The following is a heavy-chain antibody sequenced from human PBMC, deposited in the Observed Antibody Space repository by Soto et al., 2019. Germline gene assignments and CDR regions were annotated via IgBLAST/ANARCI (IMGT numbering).Heavy chain of an antibody. D-gene: IGHD1-1*01. V-gene: IGHV1-18*01. Sequence: QVHLVQSGAEVKKPGASVKVSCKGSGYDFTTYGITWVRQAPGQGLEWMAWISAHNGNTDYAQKLQGRVTVTRDTSTSTAYMERRSLRSDDPAVYYCARVRYGDYCGEGALVTVAS. CDR2: ISAHNGNT. CDR1: GYDFTTYG. CDR3: ARVRYGDY. J-gene: IGHJ4*02.